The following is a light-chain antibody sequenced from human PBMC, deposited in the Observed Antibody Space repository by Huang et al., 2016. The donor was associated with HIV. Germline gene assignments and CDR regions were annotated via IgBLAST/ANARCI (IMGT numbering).Light chain of an antibody. V-gene: IGKV3-15*01. CDR3: QQYNNWPQT. Sequence: EIVMTQSPATLSVSPGERATLSCRASQSLSSDNLAWYQQKPGQAPRLLIYGASTRATGIPARFRGSGSGTEFTLTHSSLQSEDFAVYYCQQYNNWPQTFGQGTKVEIK. J-gene: IGKJ1*01. CDR2: GAS. CDR1: QSLSSDN.